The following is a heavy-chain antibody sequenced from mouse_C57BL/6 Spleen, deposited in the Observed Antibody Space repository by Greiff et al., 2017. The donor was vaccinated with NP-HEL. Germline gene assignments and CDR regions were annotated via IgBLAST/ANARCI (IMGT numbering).Heavy chain of an antibody. J-gene: IGHJ1*03. CDR1: GYTFTSYW. Sequence: QVQLQQPGAELVKPGASVKLSCKASGYTFTSYWMQWVKQRPGQGLEWIGEIDPSDSYTNYNQKFKGKATLTVDTSSSTAYMQLSSLTSEDSAVYYCARSEYYGSSYRYFDVWGTGTTVTVSS. CDR2: IDPSDSYT. D-gene: IGHD1-1*01. V-gene: IGHV1-50*01. CDR3: ARSEYYGSSYRYFDV.